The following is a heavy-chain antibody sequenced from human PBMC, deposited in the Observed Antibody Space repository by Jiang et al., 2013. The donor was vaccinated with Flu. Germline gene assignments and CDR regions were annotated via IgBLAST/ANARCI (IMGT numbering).Heavy chain of an antibody. D-gene: IGHD1-26*01. CDR2: IWPDDSDI. CDR3: ARHRRNSGSYIDAFDI. Sequence: FNTYWIGWVRQLPGKGLEYMGIIWPDDSDIKYSPSIQGQVTISADKSISTAYLQWSSLKASDTAMYYCARHRRNSGSYIDAFDIWGQGTMVTVSS. J-gene: IGHJ3*02. V-gene: IGHV5-51*01. CDR1: FNTYW.